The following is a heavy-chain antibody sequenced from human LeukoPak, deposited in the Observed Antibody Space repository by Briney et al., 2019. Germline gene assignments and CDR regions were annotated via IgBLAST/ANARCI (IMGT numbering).Heavy chain of an antibody. J-gene: IGHJ4*02. CDR2: ISSSSSTI. CDR1: GFTFSSYS. Sequence: GGSLRLSCAASGFTFSSYSMNWVRQAPGKGLEWVSYISSSSSTIYYADSVKGRFTISRDNAKNSLYLQMNSLRAEDTAVYYCARALIGDYDKLDYWGQGTLVTVSS. CDR3: ARALIGDYDKLDY. V-gene: IGHV3-48*04. D-gene: IGHD4-17*01.